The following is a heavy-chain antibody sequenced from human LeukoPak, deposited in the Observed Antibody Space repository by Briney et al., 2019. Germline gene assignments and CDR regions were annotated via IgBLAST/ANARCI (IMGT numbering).Heavy chain of an antibody. D-gene: IGHD3-16*01. Sequence: LSGGSLRLSCATSGFTLRTYLMTWVRQAPGKALEWVSAISGCGDSTYYADSVKGRFTISRDDSKNTLYLQMNSLRAEDTAVYYCAKVSRVMDYNWFVPWGQGGLFTVSS. CDR3: AKVSRVMDYNWFVP. V-gene: IGHV3-23*01. J-gene: IGHJ5*02. CDR1: GFTLRTYL. CDR2: ISGCGDST.